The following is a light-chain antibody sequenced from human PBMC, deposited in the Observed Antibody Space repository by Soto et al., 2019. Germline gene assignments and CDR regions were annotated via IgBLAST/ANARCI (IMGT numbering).Light chain of an antibody. CDR1: QNIGTN. V-gene: IGKV3-15*01. CDR3: QQYKNWPPWT. Sequence: EIVMTQSPATLSVSPGERATLSCRASQNIGTNLAWFQQKPGQAPRLHIYAASIRATDFPARFSGSGCGTEFTLIISGLQSDDFSVYFCQQYKNWPPWTFGHGTKVEIK. CDR2: AAS. J-gene: IGKJ1*01.